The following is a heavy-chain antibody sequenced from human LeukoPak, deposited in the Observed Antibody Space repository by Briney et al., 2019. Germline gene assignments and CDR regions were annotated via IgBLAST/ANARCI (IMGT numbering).Heavy chain of an antibody. CDR1: GFTVSSNY. CDR2: IYFGGTT. V-gene: IGHV3-53*01. Sequence: GGSLRLSCAASGFTVSSNYMTWVRQAPGQGLEWVSVIYFGGTTYYADSVKGRFTISRDNAKNSLSLQMNSLRAEDTAIYYCARILSPFDYWGQGTLVTVSS. J-gene: IGHJ4*02. D-gene: IGHD2/OR15-2a*01. CDR3: ARILSPFDY.